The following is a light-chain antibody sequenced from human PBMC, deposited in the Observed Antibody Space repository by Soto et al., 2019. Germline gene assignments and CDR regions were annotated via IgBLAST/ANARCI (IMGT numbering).Light chain of an antibody. CDR2: DAS. Sequence: TQSPSTLSASVGDRVTITCRASLDISSSLAWYQQKPGQAPRLLIHDASSRVTGIPARFSGSGSETDFTLSISSLEPEDFAVYYCQQRRNWPPSITXGQGTRLEIK. CDR3: QQRRNWPPSIT. CDR1: LDISSS. V-gene: IGKV3-11*01. J-gene: IGKJ5*01.